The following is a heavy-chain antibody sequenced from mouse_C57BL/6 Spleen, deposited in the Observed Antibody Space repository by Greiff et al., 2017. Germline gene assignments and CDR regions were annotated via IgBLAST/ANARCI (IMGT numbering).Heavy chain of an antibody. CDR2: IYPSDSET. J-gene: IGHJ3*01. Sequence: QVQLQQPGAELVRPGSSVKLSCKASGYTFTSYWMDWVKQRPGQGLEWIGNIYPSDSETHYTQKFKDKATLTVDKSSSTAYMQLSSLTSEDSAVYYCARSNYGSRFAYWGQGTLVTVSA. CDR3: ARSNYGSRFAY. D-gene: IGHD1-1*01. V-gene: IGHV1-61*01. CDR1: GYTFTSYW.